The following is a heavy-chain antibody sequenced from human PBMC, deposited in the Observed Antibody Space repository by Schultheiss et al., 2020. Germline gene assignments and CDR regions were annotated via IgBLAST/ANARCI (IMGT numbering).Heavy chain of an antibody. D-gene: IGHD2-8*02. CDR1: GFTFSSYA. Sequence: GGSLRLSCAASGFTFSSYAMHWVRQAPGKGLEWVAVISYDGSNKYYADSVKGRFTISRDSSKNTVYLQMSSLRAEDTAVYYCAKGTQEYCTVETCYPLDYWGQGTLVTVSS. J-gene: IGHJ4*02. CDR3: AKGTQEYCTVETCYPLDY. V-gene: IGHV3-30*04. CDR2: ISYDGSNK.